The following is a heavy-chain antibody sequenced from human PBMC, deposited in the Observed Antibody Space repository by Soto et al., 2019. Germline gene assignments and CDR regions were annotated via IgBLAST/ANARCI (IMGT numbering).Heavy chain of an antibody. Sequence: LRLSCAASGFDASVNYMTWVRQAPGKGLEWVSLINAGGSTLYADSVQGRFIISRDNSNNTLYLQMNSLRVEDTAMYYCVRENYYYGMDVWGQGTAVTVSS. CDR1: GFDASVNY. J-gene: IGHJ6*02. CDR3: VRENYYYGMDV. CDR2: INAGGST. V-gene: IGHV3-66*01.